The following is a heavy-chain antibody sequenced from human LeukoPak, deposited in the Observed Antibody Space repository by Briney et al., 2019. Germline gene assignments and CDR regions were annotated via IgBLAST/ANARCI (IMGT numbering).Heavy chain of an antibody. CDR1: GFTFSSYD. CDR3: AKVGDGYNLDY. Sequence: PSGGSLRLSCAASGFTFSSYDMSWVRQAPGKGLEWVSAISGSGGSTYYADSVKGRFTISRDNSKNTLYLQMNSLRAEDTAVYYCAKVGDGYNLDYWGQGTLVTVSS. D-gene: IGHD5-24*01. V-gene: IGHV3-23*01. J-gene: IGHJ4*02. CDR2: ISGSGGST.